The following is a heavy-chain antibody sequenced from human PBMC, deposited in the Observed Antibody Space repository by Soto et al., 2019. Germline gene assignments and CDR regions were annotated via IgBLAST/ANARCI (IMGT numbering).Heavy chain of an antibody. V-gene: IGHV1-69*01. CDR1: GGTFSSYA. CDR3: AAPGGCSSTSCYTSRGYYYYGMDV. Sequence: QVQLVQSGAEVKKPGSSVKVSCKASGGTFSSYAISWVRQAPGQGLEWMGGIIPIFGTANYAQKFQGRVTIPADESTSTAYMELSSLRSEDTAVYYCAAPGGCSSTSCYTSRGYYYYGMDVWGQGTTVTVSS. J-gene: IGHJ6*02. CDR2: IIPIFGTA. D-gene: IGHD2-2*02.